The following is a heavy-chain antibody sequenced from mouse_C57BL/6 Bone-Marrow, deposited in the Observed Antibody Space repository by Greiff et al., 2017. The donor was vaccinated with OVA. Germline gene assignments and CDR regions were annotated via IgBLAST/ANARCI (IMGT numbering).Heavy chain of an antibody. J-gene: IGHJ2*01. CDR1: GYTFTDYY. Sequence: SGAELVRPGASVKLSCKASGYTFTDYYISWVKQRPGQGLEWIARIYPGSGNIYYNGKFKGKATLTAEKSSSTAYMQLSSLTSDDSAVYFCARSERLRDYFDYWGQGTTLTVSS. CDR3: ARSERLRDYFDY. D-gene: IGHD2-2*01. CDR2: IYPGSGNI. V-gene: IGHV1-76*01.